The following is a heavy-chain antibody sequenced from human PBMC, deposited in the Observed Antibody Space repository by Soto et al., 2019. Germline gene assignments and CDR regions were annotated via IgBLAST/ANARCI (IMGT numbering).Heavy chain of an antibody. Sequence: GGSLRLSCAASGFTFSSYSMNWVRQAPGKGLEWVSYISSSSSTIYYADSVKGRFTISRDNSKNTLYLQMNSLRAEDMAAYYCARGPGYYFDYWGQGTLVTVSS. CDR3: ARGPGYYFDY. J-gene: IGHJ4*02. V-gene: IGHV3-48*01. CDR2: ISSSSSTI. CDR1: GFTFSSYS.